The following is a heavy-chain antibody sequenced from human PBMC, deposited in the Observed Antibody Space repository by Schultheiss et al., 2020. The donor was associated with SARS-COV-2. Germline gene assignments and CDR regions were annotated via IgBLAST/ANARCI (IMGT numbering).Heavy chain of an antibody. CDR2: IYYSGST. D-gene: IGHD5-18*01. V-gene: IGHV4-39*01. Sequence: SETLSLTCTVSGGSISSSNYYWGWIRQPPGKGLEWIGSIYYSGSTYYNPSLKSRVTISVDTSKNQFSLKLSSVTAADTAVYYCASRGYSYGGCYYYYMDVWGKGTTVTVSS. CDR3: ASRGYSYGGCYYYYMDV. J-gene: IGHJ6*03. CDR1: GGSISSSNYY.